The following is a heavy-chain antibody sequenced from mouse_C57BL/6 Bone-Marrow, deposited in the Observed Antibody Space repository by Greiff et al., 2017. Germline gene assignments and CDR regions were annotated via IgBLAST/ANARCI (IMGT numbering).Heavy chain of an antibody. V-gene: IGHV6-3*01. CDR3: TRNYDYGY. CDR2: IRLKSDNYAP. Sequence: EVKLQESGGGLVQPGGSMKLSCVASGFTFSNYWMNWVRQSPEKGLEWVAQIRLKSDNYAPHYAESVKGRFTISRDDSKSSVYLQMNNLRTEDTGIYYCTRNYDYGYWGQGTTLTVSS. J-gene: IGHJ2*01. CDR1: GFTFSNYW. D-gene: IGHD2-4*01.